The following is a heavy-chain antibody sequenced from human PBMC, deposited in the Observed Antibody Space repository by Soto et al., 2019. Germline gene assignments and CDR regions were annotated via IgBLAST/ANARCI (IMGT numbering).Heavy chain of an antibody. J-gene: IGHJ4*02. CDR2: IHDTENT. CDR3: ARSGGNYYDSSGYSLDY. Sequence: PSETLSLTCTASGDSISNYYWNWIRQPPGKGLEWIGNIHDTENTNYNPSLMRRVTISRDNAKNSLYLQMNSLRAEDTAVYYCARSGGNYYDSSGYSLDYWGQGTLVTVSS. V-gene: IGHV4-59*12. D-gene: IGHD3-22*01. CDR1: GDSISNYY.